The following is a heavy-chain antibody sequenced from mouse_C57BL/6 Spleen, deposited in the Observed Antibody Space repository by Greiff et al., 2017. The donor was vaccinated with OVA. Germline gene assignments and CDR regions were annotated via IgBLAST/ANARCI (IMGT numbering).Heavy chain of an antibody. CDR1: GYTFTSYW. Sequence: QVQLQQPGAELVKPGASVKMSCKASGYTFTSYWITWVKQRPGQGLEWIGDIYPGSGSTNYNEKFKSKATLTVDTSSSTAYMQLSSLTSEDSAVYYDARRGITTVPQAWFAYWGQGTLVTVSA. D-gene: IGHD1-1*01. V-gene: IGHV1-55*01. CDR3: ARRGITTVPQAWFAY. CDR2: IYPGSGST. J-gene: IGHJ3*01.